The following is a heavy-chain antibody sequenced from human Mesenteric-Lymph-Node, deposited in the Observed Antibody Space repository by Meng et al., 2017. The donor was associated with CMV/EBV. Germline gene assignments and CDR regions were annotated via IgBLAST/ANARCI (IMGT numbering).Heavy chain of an antibody. J-gene: IGHJ4*02. D-gene: IGHD2-2*01. CDR1: GGSFSGYY. Sequence: SETLSLTCAVYGGSFSGYYWSWIRQPPGKGLEWIGEINHSGSTNYNPSLKSRVTISVDTSKNQFSLKLSSVTAADTAVYYCARGRYCSSTSCSPPYYWGQGTLVTVSS. CDR2: INHSGST. CDR3: ARGRYCSSTSCSPPYY. V-gene: IGHV4-34*01.